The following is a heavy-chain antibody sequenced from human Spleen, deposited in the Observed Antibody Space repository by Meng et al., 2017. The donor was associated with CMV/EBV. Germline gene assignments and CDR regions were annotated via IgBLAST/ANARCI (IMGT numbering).Heavy chain of an antibody. V-gene: IGHV4-30-4*08. CDR3: ARGLAAMPGGAFDI. CDR1: GDSISRGDYY. J-gene: IGHJ3*02. Sequence: SETLSLTCTVPGDSISRGDYYYNWVRQPPGKGLEWIGYSYYSGSTSYNPSLKSRVSISVDTSKNQFSLKLSSVTAADTAVYYCARGLAAMPGGAFDIWGQGTMVTVSS. CDR2: SYYSGST. D-gene: IGHD2-2*01.